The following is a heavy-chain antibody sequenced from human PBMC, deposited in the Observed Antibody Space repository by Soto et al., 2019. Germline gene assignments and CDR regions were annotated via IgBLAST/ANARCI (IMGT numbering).Heavy chain of an antibody. J-gene: IGHJ4*02. CDR3: AKRAKYDYVWGSYRRWGPVDY. CDR1: GFTFSSYA. CDR2: ISGSGGST. V-gene: IGHV3-23*01. Sequence: PGGSLRLSCAASGFTFSSYAMSWVRQAPGKGLEWVSAISGSGGSTYYADSVKGRFTISRDNSKNTLYLQMNSLRAEDTAVYYCAKRAKYDYVWGSYRRWGPVDYWGQGTLVTVSS. D-gene: IGHD3-16*02.